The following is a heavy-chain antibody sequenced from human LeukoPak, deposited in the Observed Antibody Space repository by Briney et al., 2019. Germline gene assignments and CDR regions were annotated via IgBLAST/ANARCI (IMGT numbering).Heavy chain of an antibody. CDR1: GGSISSYY. Sequence: PSETLSLTCTVSGGSISSYYWSWIRQPPGKGLGWIGYIYYSGSTNYNPSLKSRVTISVDTSKNQFSLKLSSVTAAETAVYYCARLKGGDYYYYGMDVWGQGTTVTVSS. CDR3: ARLKGGDYYYYGMDV. D-gene: IGHD3-16*01. V-gene: IGHV4-59*08. J-gene: IGHJ6*02. CDR2: IYYSGST.